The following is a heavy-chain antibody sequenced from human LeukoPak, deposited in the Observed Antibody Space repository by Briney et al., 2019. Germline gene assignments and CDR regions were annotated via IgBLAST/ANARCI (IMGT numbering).Heavy chain of an antibody. CDR3: ARSPIAAAAATQHREIDGMDV. Sequence: ASVKVSCKASGYTFTSYDINWVRQATGQGLEWMGWMNPNSGNTGYAQKFQGRVTMTRNTSISTAYMELSSLRSEDTAVYYCARSPIAAAAATQHREIDGMDVWGQGTTVTVSS. J-gene: IGHJ6*02. V-gene: IGHV1-8*01. D-gene: IGHD6-13*01. CDR1: GYTFTSYD. CDR2: MNPNSGNT.